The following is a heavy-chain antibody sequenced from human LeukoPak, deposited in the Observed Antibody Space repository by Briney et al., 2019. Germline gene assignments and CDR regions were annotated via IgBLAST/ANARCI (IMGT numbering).Heavy chain of an antibody. CDR3: ARGGSSSWLYYYYMDV. CDR2: MNPNSGNT. J-gene: IGHJ6*03. D-gene: IGHD6-13*01. Sequence: ASVKVSCKASGYTFTSYDINRVRQATGQGLEWMGWMNPNSGNTGYAQKFQGRVTMTRNTSISTAYMELSSLRSEDTAVYYCARGGSSSWLYYYYMDVWGKGTTVTVSS. V-gene: IGHV1-8*01. CDR1: GYTFTSYD.